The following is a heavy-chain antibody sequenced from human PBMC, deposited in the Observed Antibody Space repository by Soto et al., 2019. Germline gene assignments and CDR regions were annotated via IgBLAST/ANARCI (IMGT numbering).Heavy chain of an antibody. CDR1: GFTFSSYS. D-gene: IGHD4-17*01. CDR3: ARAGPGTTVTRLIYWYFDL. CDR2: ISSSSSYI. V-gene: IGHV3-21*01. J-gene: IGHJ2*01. Sequence: RGSLRLSCAASGFTFSSYSMNWVRQAPGKGLEWVSSISSSSSYIYYADSVKGRFTISRDNAKNSLYLQMNSLRAEDTAVYYCARAGPGTTVTRLIYWYFDLWGRGTLVTVSS.